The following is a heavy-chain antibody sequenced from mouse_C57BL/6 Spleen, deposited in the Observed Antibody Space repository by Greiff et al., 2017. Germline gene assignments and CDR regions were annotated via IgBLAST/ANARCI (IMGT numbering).Heavy chain of an antibody. Sequence: QVQLQQSGPELVKPGASVKISCKASGYAFSSSWLNWVKQRPGKGLEWIGRIYPGDGDTNYNGKFKGKATLTADKSSSKAYMQLSSLTSEDSAVYFCARERDYYGSSFLFDYWGQGTTLTVSS. J-gene: IGHJ2*01. CDR3: ARERDYYGSSFLFDY. CDR2: IYPGDGDT. V-gene: IGHV1-82*01. CDR1: GYAFSSSW. D-gene: IGHD1-1*01.